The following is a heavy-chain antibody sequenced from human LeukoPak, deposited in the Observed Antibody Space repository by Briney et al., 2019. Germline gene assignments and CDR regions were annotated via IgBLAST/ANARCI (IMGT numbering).Heavy chain of an antibody. CDR3: ARGAYCTSINCYGFDY. J-gene: IGHJ4*02. CDR2: IYYSGST. CDR1: GATISSSSYH. Sequence: PSETLSLTCIVSGATISSSSYHWGWIRQPPGKGLEWIGNIYYSGSTYNNPSLKSRVTISVDTSKNHFSLNLSSVTAADTAVYYCARGAYCTSINCYGFDYWGQGTQVTASS. V-gene: IGHV4-39*02. D-gene: IGHD2-2*01.